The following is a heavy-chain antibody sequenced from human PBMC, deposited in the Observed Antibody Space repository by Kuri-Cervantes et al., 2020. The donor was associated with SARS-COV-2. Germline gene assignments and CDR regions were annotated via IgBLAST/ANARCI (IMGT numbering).Heavy chain of an antibody. CDR1: GFTFSSYG. D-gene: IGHD1-26*01. CDR2: ISYDGSNK. J-gene: IGHJ1*01. Sequence: GESLKISCAASGFTFSSYGMHWVRQAPGKGLEWVAVISYDGSNKYYADSMKGRFTISRDNSKNTLYLQMNSLRAEDTAVYYCAKEMGATKYFQHWGQGTLVTVSS. CDR3: AKEMGATKYFQH. V-gene: IGHV3-30*18.